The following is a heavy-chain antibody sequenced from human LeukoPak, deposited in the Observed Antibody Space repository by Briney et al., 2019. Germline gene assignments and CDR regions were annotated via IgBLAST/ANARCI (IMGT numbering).Heavy chain of an antibody. V-gene: IGHV3-30*03. D-gene: IGHD4-17*01. CDR2: ISYDGSNK. CDR3: ARDYGDYHKMLDY. J-gene: IGHJ4*02. CDR1: GFTFSSYS. Sequence: GGSLRLSCAASGFTFSSYSMNWVRQAPGKGLEWVAVISYDGSNKYYADSVKGRFTISRDNSKNTLYLQMNSLRAEDTAVYYCARDYGDYHKMLDYWGQGTLVTVSS.